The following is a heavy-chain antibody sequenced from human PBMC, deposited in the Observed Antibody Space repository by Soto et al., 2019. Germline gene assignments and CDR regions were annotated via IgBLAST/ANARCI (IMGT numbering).Heavy chain of an antibody. CDR2: IYYSGST. CDR1: GGSISSYY. J-gene: IGHJ5*02. D-gene: IGHD6-6*01. CDR3: ARQTYSSSFLNLFDP. V-gene: IGHV4-59*08. Sequence: SETLSLTCTVSGGSISSYYWSWIRQPPGKGLEWIGYIYYSGSTNYNPSLKSRVTISVGTSKNQFSLKLSSVTAADTAVYYCARQTYSSSFLNLFDPCGQGTLVTVSS.